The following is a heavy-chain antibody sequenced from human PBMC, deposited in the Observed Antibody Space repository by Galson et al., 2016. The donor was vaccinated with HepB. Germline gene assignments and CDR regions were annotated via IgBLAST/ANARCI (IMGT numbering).Heavy chain of an antibody. J-gene: IGHJ4*02. CDR2: ISKSGHNT. CDR1: GFTFSSYG. CDR3: ADVWDITADRRSDY. D-gene: IGHD1-20*01. Sequence: SLRLSCAASGFTFSSYGMHWVRQAPGKGLEWVSAISKSGHNTYYADSVKGRFTISRDNSKNTLYLQMNSLRAGDTAVYYCADVWDITADRRSDYWGQGTLVTVSS. V-gene: IGHV3-23*01.